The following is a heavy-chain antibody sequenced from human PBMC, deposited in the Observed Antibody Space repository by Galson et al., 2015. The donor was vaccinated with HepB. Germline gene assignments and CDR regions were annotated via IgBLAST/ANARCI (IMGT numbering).Heavy chain of an antibody. V-gene: IGHV5-51*03. Sequence: QSGAEVKKTGDSLKISCRGSGYNFPNYWIGWVRQMPGKGLEWMGIINPDDSDAMYSPSFQGQVIISADKSISTAYLQWSSLKASDTAIYYCARRRVGGFDPWGQGTLVTVSS. D-gene: IGHD3-10*01. CDR3: ARRRVGGFDP. J-gene: IGHJ5*02. CDR2: INPDDSDA. CDR1: GYNFPNYW.